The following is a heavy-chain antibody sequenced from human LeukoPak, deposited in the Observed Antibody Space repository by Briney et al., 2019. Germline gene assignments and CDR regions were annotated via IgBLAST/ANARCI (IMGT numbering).Heavy chain of an antibody. J-gene: IGHJ3*02. Sequence: ASVKVSCKASGGTFSSYAINWVRQATGQGLEWMGWMNPNSGNTGYAQKFQDRATMTRNTSISTAYMELSSLRSEDTAVYYCARDSGGAFDIWGQGTMVTVSS. D-gene: IGHD2-15*01. V-gene: IGHV1-8*02. CDR1: GGTFSSYA. CDR3: ARDSGGAFDI. CDR2: MNPNSGNT.